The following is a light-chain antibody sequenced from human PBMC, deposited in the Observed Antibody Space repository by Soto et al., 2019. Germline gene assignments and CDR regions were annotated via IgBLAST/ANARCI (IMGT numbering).Light chain of an antibody. CDR3: QQYGSSPIT. CDR2: GAS. V-gene: IGKV3-20*01. J-gene: IGKJ5*01. Sequence: EIVMTLSPGTLSLSQEERSTVXXRASQSVVSSYLAWYQQKPGQAPRLXIYGASSRATGIPDRFSGSGAGIDFTLTISRLDPEYFAVYYCQQYGSSPITFGQGPRLEI. CDR1: QSVVSSY.